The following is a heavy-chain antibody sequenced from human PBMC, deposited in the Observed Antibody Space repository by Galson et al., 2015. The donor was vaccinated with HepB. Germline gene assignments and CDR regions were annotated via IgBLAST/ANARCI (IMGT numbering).Heavy chain of an antibody. CDR3: AKDRPQHGHCSTTSCVTSGMDV. CDR2: ISNDGSNE. D-gene: IGHD2-2*01. V-gene: IGHV3-30*18. J-gene: IGHJ6*02. Sequence: SLRLSCAASGITFSYYGMHWFRQAPGKGLEWVAVISNDGSNEFYADSVKGRFTISRDNSKNTLYLQMNSLRGEDTAVYYCAKDRPQHGHCSTTSCVTSGMDVWGQGTTVTVSS. CDR1: GITFSYYG.